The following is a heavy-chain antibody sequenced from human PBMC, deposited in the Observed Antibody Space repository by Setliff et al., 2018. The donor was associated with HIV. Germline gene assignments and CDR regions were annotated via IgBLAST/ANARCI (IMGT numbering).Heavy chain of an antibody. J-gene: IGHJ3*02. V-gene: IGHV3-74*01. Sequence: PGGSLRLSCEASGFTFSSYSMHWVRQAPGKGLVWVSRVNSDGSSKTYADSVKDRFTISRDNAKSTLYLQMNSLRAEDTAVYYCARDPTARGDAFDIWGQGTMVTVSS. CDR2: VNSDGSSK. CDR1: GFTFSSYS. D-gene: IGHD4-17*01. CDR3: ARDPTARGDAFDI.